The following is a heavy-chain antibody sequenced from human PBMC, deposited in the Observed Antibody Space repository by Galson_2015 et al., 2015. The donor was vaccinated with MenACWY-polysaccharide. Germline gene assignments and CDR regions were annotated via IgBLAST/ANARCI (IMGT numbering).Heavy chain of an antibody. CDR2: ISYDASNK. CDR1: GFTFNSFA. CDR3: ARGLNGNDRPLGFGS. Sequence: SLRLSCAASGFTFNSFAMHWVRQAPGKGLEWVALISYDASNKFYADSLKGRFTISRDNSRNTLYLQMDSLRAEDTALYYCARGLNGNDRPLGFGSWGQGSLVTVSS. D-gene: IGHD1-1*01. V-gene: IGHV3-30-3*01. J-gene: IGHJ4*02.